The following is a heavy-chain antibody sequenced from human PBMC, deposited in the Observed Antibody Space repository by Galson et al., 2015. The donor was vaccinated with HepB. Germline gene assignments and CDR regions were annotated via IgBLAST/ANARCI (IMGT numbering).Heavy chain of an antibody. D-gene: IGHD5-12*01. Sequence: SLRLSCAASGFMFSSYGMEWVRQAPGKGLEWVAVISYDGTRKYYADSVKGRFTISRSNSMTTVYLQMNSLRAEDTALYYCARGFAHPSGSSFESMDYWGQGTLVAVSS. CDR1: GFMFSSYG. V-gene: IGHV3-33*01. J-gene: IGHJ4*02. CDR2: ISYDGTRK. CDR3: ARGFAHPSGSSFESMDY.